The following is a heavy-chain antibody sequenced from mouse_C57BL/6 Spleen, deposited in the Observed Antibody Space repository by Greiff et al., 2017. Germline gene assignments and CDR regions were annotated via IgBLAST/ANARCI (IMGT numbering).Heavy chain of an antibody. Sequence: QVQLQQPGAELVKPGASVKLSCKASGYTFTSYWMHWVKQRPGPGLEWIGMIHPNSGSTNYNEKFQSKATLTVDKSSSTASLQLSSLTSEDSAVYYCATLYYDYDAWFAYWGQGTLVTVSA. CDR2: IHPNSGST. D-gene: IGHD2-4*01. V-gene: IGHV1-64*01. CDR3: ATLYYDYDAWFAY. CDR1: GYTFTSYW. J-gene: IGHJ3*01.